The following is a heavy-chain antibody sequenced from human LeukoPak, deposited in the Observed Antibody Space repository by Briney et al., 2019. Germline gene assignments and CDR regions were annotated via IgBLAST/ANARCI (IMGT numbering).Heavy chain of an antibody. CDR3: TKGTIWLPFDY. D-gene: IGHD5-18*01. V-gene: IGHV3-23*01. CDR2: ISGSGGST. J-gene: IGHJ4*02. Sequence: GGSLRHSCAASGFTFSNYAMSWARQAPGKGLEWVSAISGSGGSTYYADSVKGRFTISRDNSKNMLYLQMNSLRAEDTAVYYCTKGTIWLPFDYWGQGTLVTVSS. CDR1: GFTFSNYA.